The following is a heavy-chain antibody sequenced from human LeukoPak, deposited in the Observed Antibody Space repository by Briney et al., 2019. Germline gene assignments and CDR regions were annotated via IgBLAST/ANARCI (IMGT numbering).Heavy chain of an antibody. V-gene: IGHV4-39*01. Sequence: PSETLSLTCTVSGGSISSSSYYWGWIRQPPGKGLERIGSIYYSGSTYYNPSLKSRVTISVDTSKNQFSLKLSSVTAADTAVYYCARHKQWLGKTFDYWGQGTLVTVSS. CDR3: ARHKQWLGKTFDY. D-gene: IGHD6-19*01. J-gene: IGHJ4*02. CDR2: IYYSGST. CDR1: GGSISSSSYY.